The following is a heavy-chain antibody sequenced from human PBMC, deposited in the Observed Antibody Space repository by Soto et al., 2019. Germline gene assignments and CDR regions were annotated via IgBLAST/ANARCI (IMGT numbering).Heavy chain of an antibody. Sequence: PSETLSLTCTVSGDSISSGLYYWCWIRQHPEKGLEWIGYIYYSGTAQYSPSFKSRITMSVDMSKSQFSLKMTSLTAADTAIYYCARGFSTDFEWFPNNCFEPWGKGTFVTVS. CDR2: IYYSGTA. J-gene: IGHJ5*02. D-gene: IGHD3-9*01. V-gene: IGHV4-31*03. CDR1: GDSISSGLYY. CDR3: ARGFSTDFEWFPNNCFEP.